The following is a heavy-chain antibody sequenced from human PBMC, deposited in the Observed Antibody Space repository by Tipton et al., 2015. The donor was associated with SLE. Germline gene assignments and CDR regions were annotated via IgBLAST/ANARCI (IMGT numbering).Heavy chain of an antibody. CDR3: ARRRGSWTRFDP. Sequence: TLSLTCSVTNGSLSGFYWSFIRQSPGKGLQWIGEISHSGTTTYSPSLRGRVTISLDRSKNQISLNLRSMTAADTAIFYCARRRGSWTRFDPWGQGTLVTVSS. D-gene: IGHD6-13*01. CDR1: NGSLSGFY. V-gene: IGHV4-34*01. J-gene: IGHJ5*01. CDR2: ISHSGTT.